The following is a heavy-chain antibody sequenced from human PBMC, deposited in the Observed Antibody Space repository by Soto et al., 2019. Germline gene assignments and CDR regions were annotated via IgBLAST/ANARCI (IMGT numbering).Heavy chain of an antibody. Sequence: ASVKVSCKASGYTFSSYAMHWVRQAPGQRLEWMGWINAGYGNTKSSQKFQDRVTISRDTSASTAYMDLISLRSEDTAVYYCARDTGDGTFDFWGQGTLVTVSS. CDR2: INAGYGNT. V-gene: IGHV1-3*01. J-gene: IGHJ4*02. CDR3: ARDTGDGTFDF. CDR1: GYTFSSYA. D-gene: IGHD7-27*01.